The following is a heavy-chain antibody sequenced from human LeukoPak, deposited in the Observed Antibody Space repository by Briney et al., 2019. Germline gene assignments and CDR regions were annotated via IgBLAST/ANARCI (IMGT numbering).Heavy chain of an antibody. Sequence: ASVKDSCKASGYTFTGYYMHWVRQAPGQGLEWMGWINPKSGGANYAQKVQGRVTMTWDRSISTAYMELSPLRSDDKAVYYCAREGAVDCSGGSCYSVRRPPYYMDVWGKGTTVTVSS. CDR3: AREGAVDCSGGSCYSVRRPPYYMDV. V-gene: IGHV1-2*02. D-gene: IGHD2-15*01. CDR1: GYTFTGYY. J-gene: IGHJ6*03. CDR2: INPKSGGA.